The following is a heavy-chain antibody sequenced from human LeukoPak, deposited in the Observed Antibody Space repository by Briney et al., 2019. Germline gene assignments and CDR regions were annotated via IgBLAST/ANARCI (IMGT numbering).Heavy chain of an antibody. CDR3: ARLHKRIYCSSTSCPPGWFDP. D-gene: IGHD2-2*01. CDR2: INHSGST. Sequence: PSETLSLTCAVYGGSFSGYYWSWIRQPPGKGLEWIGEINHSGSTNYNPSLKSRVTISVDTSKNQFSLKLSSVTAADTAVYYCARLHKRIYCSSTSCPPGWFDPWGQGTLVTVSS. V-gene: IGHV4-34*01. CDR1: GGSFSGYY. J-gene: IGHJ5*02.